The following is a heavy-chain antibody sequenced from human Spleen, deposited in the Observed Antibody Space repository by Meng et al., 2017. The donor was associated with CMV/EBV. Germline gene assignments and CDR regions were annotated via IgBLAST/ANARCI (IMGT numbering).Heavy chain of an antibody. Sequence: GGSLRLSCAASGFTFSSYAMSWVRQGTGKGLEWVSVISGGGGSTYYADSVKGRFTISRDNAKNSLYLQMNSLRAEDTAVYYCARGPAYNWNYREADVWGQGTTVTVSS. J-gene: IGHJ6*02. CDR2: ISGGGGST. V-gene: IGHV3-23*01. D-gene: IGHD1-7*01. CDR1: GFTFSSYA. CDR3: ARGPAYNWNYREADV.